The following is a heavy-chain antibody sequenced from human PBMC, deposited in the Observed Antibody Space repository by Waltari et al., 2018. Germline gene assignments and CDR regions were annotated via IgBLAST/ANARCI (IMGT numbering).Heavy chain of an antibody. CDR2: IYYTGST. CDR3: ARGGGGDWEWFDP. D-gene: IGHD2-21*02. CDR1: GGSLSGFY. V-gene: IGHV4-59*01. Sequence: QVQLQESGPSLLKPSETLSLICPVSGGSLSGFYWSWFRQPPGKGLDWIGYIYYTGSTNFNPSLKSRVTMSVDTSKNQFSLKLSSVTAADTAFYYCARGGGGDWEWFDPWGQGTLVTVSS. J-gene: IGHJ5*02.